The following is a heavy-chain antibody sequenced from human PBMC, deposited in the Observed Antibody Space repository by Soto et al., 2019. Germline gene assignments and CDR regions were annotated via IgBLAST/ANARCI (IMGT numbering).Heavy chain of an antibody. J-gene: IGHJ4*02. CDR3: ARGFPSTTVTIANLFLDY. V-gene: IGHV3-64*04. Sequence: PGGSLRLSCSASGFTFSSYSMHWVRQAPGKGLEYVSAISSNGGSTYYADSVKGRFTISRDNSRNMVNLQMNSLRAEDTAVYYCARGFPSTTVTIANLFLDYWGQGTLVTSPQ. D-gene: IGHD4-17*01. CDR2: ISSNGGST. CDR1: GFTFSSYS.